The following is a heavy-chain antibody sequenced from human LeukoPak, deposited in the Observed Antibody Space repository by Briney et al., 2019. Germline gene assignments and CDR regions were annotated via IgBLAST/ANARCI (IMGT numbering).Heavy chain of an antibody. CDR2: IIPIFGTA. D-gene: IGHD6-13*01. J-gene: IGHJ4*02. V-gene: IGHV1-69*01. CDR3: ARGYSSSLTADY. Sequence: SVKVSCKASGGTFSSYAISWVRQAPGQGLEWMGGIIPIFGTANYAQKFQGRVTITADESTSTAYMELSSLRSEDTAVYYCARGYSSSLTADYWGQGTLVTVSS. CDR1: GGTFSSYA.